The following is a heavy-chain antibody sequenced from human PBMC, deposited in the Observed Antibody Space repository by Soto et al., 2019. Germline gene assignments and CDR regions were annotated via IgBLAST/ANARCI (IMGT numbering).Heavy chain of an antibody. V-gene: IGHV3-35*01. CDR1: GLTFSSYA. CDR3: VRRYYDFWSDYYAFDI. Sequence: GGSLRLSCAASGLTFSSYAMSWVRQAPGKGLEWVSGVSRNCSRPHYADSVKGRFIISRDNSRNSLYLQTNSLRAEDTAVYYCVRRYYDFWSDYYAFDIWGQGTMVTVSS. D-gene: IGHD3-3*01. J-gene: IGHJ3*02. CDR2: VSRNCSRP.